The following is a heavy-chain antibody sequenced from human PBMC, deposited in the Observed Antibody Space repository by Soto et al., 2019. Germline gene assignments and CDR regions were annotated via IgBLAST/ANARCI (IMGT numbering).Heavy chain of an antibody. Sequence: QVQLVESGGGVVQPGRSLRLSCAASGFTFSSYGMHWVRQAPGKGLEWVAVISYDGSNKYYADSVKGRFTISRDNSKNTLYLQMNSLRAEDTAVYYCAKGLHCSSTSCRDHDYWDQGTLVTVSS. CDR1: GFTFSSYG. CDR3: AKGLHCSSTSCRDHDY. D-gene: IGHD2-2*01. CDR2: ISYDGSNK. J-gene: IGHJ4*02. V-gene: IGHV3-30*18.